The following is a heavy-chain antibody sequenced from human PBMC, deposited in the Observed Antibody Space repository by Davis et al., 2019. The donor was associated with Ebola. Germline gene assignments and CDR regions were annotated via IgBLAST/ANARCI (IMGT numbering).Heavy chain of an antibody. Sequence: AASVKVSCKASGGTFSSYAISWVRQAPGQGLEWMGWISAYNGNTNYAQKLQGRVTMTTDTSTSTAYMELRSLRSEDTAVYYCARHRGVATIYGMDVWGQGTTVTVSS. CDR2: ISAYNGNT. V-gene: IGHV1-18*01. CDR3: ARHRGVATIYGMDV. D-gene: IGHD5-12*01. J-gene: IGHJ6*02. CDR1: GGTFSSYA.